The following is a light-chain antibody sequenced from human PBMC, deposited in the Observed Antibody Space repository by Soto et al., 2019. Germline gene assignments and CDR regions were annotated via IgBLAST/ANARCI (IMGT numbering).Light chain of an antibody. Sequence: EIVMTQSPATLSVSPGERATLSCGASQSVSSNLAWYQQKPGQAPRLLIYGASTRATGIPARFSGSGSGTEFTLTISSLQSEDFAVYYCQQYHNWPRTFGQGT. J-gene: IGKJ1*01. CDR3: QQYHNWPRT. V-gene: IGKV3-15*01. CDR1: QSVSSN. CDR2: GAS.